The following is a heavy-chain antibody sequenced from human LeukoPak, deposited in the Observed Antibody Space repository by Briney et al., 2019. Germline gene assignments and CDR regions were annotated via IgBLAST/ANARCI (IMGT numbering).Heavy chain of an antibody. V-gene: IGHV3-48*04. CDR2: ISSSSSRT. Sequence: GGSLRLSCAASGFTFSSYNMNWVRQAPGKGLEWISYISSSSSRTYYADSVKGRFTISRDNAKNSLYLQMNSLRVEDTAIYYCVRGTGGDYWGQGTLVTVSS. CDR1: GFTFSSYN. D-gene: IGHD1-1*01. CDR3: VRGTGGDY. J-gene: IGHJ4*02.